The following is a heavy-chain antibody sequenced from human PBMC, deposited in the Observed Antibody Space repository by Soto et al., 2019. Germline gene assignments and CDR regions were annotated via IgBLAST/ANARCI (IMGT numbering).Heavy chain of an antibody. CDR3: ATVPFLDWSVGGLDV. CDR2: IYYSGST. D-gene: IGHD1-26*01. J-gene: IGHJ6*02. Sequence: PSETLSLTCTVSGGSISSGGYYWSWIRQHPGKGLEWIGYIYYSGSTYYNPSLKSRVTISVDTSKNQFSLKLSSVTAADTAVYYSATVPFLDWSVGGLDVWGQGTTVTVSS. CDR1: GGSISSGGYY. V-gene: IGHV4-31*03.